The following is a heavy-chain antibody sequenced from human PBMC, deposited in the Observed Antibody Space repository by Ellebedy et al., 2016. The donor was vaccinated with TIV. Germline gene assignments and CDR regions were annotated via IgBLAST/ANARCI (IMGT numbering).Heavy chain of an antibody. V-gene: IGHV3-48*01. CDR2: ISRSSSTI. J-gene: IGHJ3*02. D-gene: IGHD6-19*01. CDR1: GFTFSSYS. Sequence: GESLKISCAASGFTFSSYSMNWVRQAPGKGLEWLSYISRSSSTIFYADSVKGRFTISRDNAKNSLYLQMNSLRAEDTAVYYCAISSGWFEGAFDIWGQGTMVTVSS. CDR3: AISSGWFEGAFDI.